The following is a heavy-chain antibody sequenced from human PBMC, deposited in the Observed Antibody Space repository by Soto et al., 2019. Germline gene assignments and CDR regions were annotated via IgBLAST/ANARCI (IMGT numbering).Heavy chain of an antibody. V-gene: IGHV3-15*07. Sequence: EVQLVESGGGLVKPGGSLRLSCAASGFTFSNAWMNWVRQAPGKGLEWVGRIKSKTDGGTTDYAAPVKGRFTISRDDSKNTLYLQMNSLKTEDTAVYYCTTRVRRDGYNLLGPSIDYWGQGTLVTVSS. CDR3: TTRVRRDGYNLLGPSIDY. J-gene: IGHJ4*02. CDR1: GFTFSNAW. D-gene: IGHD5-12*01. CDR2: IKSKTDGGTT.